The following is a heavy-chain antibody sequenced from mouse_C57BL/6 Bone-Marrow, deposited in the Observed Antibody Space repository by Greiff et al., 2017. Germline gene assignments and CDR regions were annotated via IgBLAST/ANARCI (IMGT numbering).Heavy chain of an antibody. CDR3: TRGEDYYGSSYYAMDY. CDR1: GYTFTSYW. Sequence: VQLKESGTVLARPGASVKMSCKTSGYTFTSYWMHWVKQRPGQGLEWIGAIYPGNSDTSYNQKFKGKATLTAVTSASTAYMELSSLTNEDSAVYYCTRGEDYYGSSYYAMDYWGQGTSVTVSS. J-gene: IGHJ4*01. V-gene: IGHV1-5*01. CDR2: IYPGNSDT. D-gene: IGHD1-1*01.